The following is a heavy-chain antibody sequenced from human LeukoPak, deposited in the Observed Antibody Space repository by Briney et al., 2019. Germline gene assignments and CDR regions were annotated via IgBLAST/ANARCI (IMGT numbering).Heavy chain of an antibody. J-gene: IGHJ4*02. CDR3: TTGIVVVTAFDY. V-gene: IGHV3-15*01. D-gene: IGHD3-22*01. CDR2: IKSKTDGGTT. Sequence: GGSLRLSCAASGFTVSSNYMSWVRQAPGKGLEWVGRIKSKTDGGTTDYAAPVKGRFTISRDDSKNTLYLQMNSLKTEDTAVYYCTTGIVVVTAFDYWGQGTLVTVSS. CDR1: GFTVSSNY.